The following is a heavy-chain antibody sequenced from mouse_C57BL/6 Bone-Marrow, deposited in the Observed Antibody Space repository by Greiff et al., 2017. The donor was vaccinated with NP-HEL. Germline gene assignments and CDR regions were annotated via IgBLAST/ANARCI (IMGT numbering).Heavy chain of an antibody. V-gene: IGHV5-4*01. CDR1: GFTFSSYA. Sequence: EVMLVESGGGLVKPGGSLKLSCAASGFTFSSYAMSWVRQTPEKRLEWVATISDGGSYTYYPDNVKGRFTISRDNAKNNLYLQMSHLKSEDTAMYYCARDTLPWFAYWGQGTLVTVSA. CDR3: ARDTLPWFAY. CDR2: ISDGGSYT. J-gene: IGHJ3*01.